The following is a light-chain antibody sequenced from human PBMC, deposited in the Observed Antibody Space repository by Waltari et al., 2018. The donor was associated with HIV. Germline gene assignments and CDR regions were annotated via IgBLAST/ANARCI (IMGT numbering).Light chain of an antibody. Sequence: QSVLAQPRSVYGTPGPRVNIYCSGCSSNGRNNYVYWYHQVPGVAPKLIIHRNTQRPSGVPNRFSGSKSGTSASLAISGLRTEDEAEYYCAAWDDRLSGRLFGGGTKVTVL. CDR1: SSNGRNNY. J-gene: IGLJ2*01. CDR3: AAWDDRLSGRL. CDR2: RNT. V-gene: IGLV1-47*01.